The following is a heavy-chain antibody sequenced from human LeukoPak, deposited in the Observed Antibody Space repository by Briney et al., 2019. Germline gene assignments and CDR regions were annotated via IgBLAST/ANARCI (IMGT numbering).Heavy chain of an antibody. D-gene: IGHD3-22*01. J-gene: IGHJ5*02. CDR1: GGSISSYY. V-gene: IGHV4-59*01. CDR3: ARSPLNYYDSSGYYL. CDR2: IYYSGST. Sequence: SETLSLTCTVSGGSISSYYWSWIRQPPGKGLEWIGYIYYSGSTNYNPSLKSRVTMSVDTSKNQFSPKLSSVTAADTAVYYCARSPLNYYDSSGYYLWGQGTLVTVSS.